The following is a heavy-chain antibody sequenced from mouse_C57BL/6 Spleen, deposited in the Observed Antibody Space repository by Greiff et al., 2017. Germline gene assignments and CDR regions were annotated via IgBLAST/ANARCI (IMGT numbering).Heavy chain of an antibody. V-gene: IGHV1-81*01. D-gene: IGHD3-2*02. CDR2: IYPRSGNT. CDR3: AREEDSSGQYYFDY. Sequence: VQLQQSGAELARPGASVKLSCKASGYTFTSYGISWVKQRTGQGLEWIGEIYPRSGNTYYNEKFKGKATLTADKSSSTAYMELRSLTSEDSAVYFCAREEDSSGQYYFDYWGQGTTLTVSS. CDR1: GYTFTSYG. J-gene: IGHJ2*01.